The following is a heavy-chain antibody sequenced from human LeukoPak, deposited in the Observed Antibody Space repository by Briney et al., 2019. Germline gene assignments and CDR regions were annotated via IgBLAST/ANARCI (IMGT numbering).Heavy chain of an antibody. V-gene: IGHV3-48*03. CDR1: GFTFSSYE. Sequence: GGSLRLSCAASGFTFSSYEMNWVRQAPGKGLEWVSYISSDGSTIYYADSVRGRYTISRDNAKNSLYLQINSLRAEDTAIYYCARRAVAGAVAGYWGQGTLVTASS. D-gene: IGHD6-19*01. J-gene: IGHJ4*02. CDR3: ARRAVAGAVAGY. CDR2: ISSDGSTI.